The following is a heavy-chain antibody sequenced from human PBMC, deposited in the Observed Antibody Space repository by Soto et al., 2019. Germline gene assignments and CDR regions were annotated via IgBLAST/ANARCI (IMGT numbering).Heavy chain of an antibody. CDR3: VRAISGSFAL. CDR2: IKDDGREK. CDR1: GFSFITDW. D-gene: IGHD3-9*01. Sequence: EVQLVESGGGLVQSGGSLRLSCEASGFSFITDWMNWVRQAPGKGLEWLASIKDDGREKQYVDSVKGRFSISGDNAKNPLYLQMNRLNEEDTAFYYCVRAISGSFALWGQGTLVIVSS. J-gene: IGHJ4*02. V-gene: IGHV3-7*04.